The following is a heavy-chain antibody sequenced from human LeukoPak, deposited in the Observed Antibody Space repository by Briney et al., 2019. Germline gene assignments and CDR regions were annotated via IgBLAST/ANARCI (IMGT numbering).Heavy chain of an antibody. CDR3: AKDRWSYYDSSGSSYFQH. V-gene: IGHV3-23*01. Sequence: PGGSLRLSCAASGFTFSSYAMSWVRQAPGKGLEWVSAISGSGGSTYYADAVKGRFTISRDNSKNTLYLQMNSPRAEDTGVYYRAKDRWSYYDSSGSSYFQHWGQGTLVTVCS. CDR2: ISGSGGST. CDR1: GFTFSSYA. J-gene: IGHJ1*01. D-gene: IGHD3-22*01.